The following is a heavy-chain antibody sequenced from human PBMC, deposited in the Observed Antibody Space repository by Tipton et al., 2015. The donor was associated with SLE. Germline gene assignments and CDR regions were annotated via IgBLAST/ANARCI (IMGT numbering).Heavy chain of an antibody. CDR3: AKDFDGYNGFDF. V-gene: IGHV3-9*01. J-gene: IGHJ4*02. D-gene: IGHD5-24*01. Sequence: LRLSCAASGFIFDDYAMHWVRQAPGKGLEWVTGINWNSGDIGYADSVKGRFTISRDNAKNSLYLQMNSLRPEDSALYYCAKDFDGYNGFDFWGQGTLVTVSS. CDR1: GFIFDDYA. CDR2: INWNSGDI.